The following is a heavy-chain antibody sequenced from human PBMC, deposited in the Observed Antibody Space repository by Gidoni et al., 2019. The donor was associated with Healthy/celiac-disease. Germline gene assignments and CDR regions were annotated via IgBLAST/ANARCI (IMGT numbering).Heavy chain of an antibody. Sequence: QVQLQESGPGLVKPSETLSLTCTVSGGSISSYYWSWIRQPAGKGLEWIGRIYTSGSTNYNPSLKSRVTMSVDTSKNQFSLKLSSVTAADTAVYYCARDQAWDSSSWYGWARDAFDIWGQGTMVTVSS. J-gene: IGHJ3*02. CDR2: IYTSGST. CDR3: ARDQAWDSSSWYGWARDAFDI. V-gene: IGHV4-4*07. D-gene: IGHD6-13*01. CDR1: GGSISSYY.